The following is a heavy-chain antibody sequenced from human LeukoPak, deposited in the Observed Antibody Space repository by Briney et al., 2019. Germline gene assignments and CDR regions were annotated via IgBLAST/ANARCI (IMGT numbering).Heavy chain of an antibody. Sequence: GGSLRLSCAASGFTFSSYSMNWVPQAPGKGLEWVSSISSSSSYIYYADSVKGRFTISRDNAKNSLYLQMNSLRAEDTAVYYCARDYYGSGSGRAFDIWGQGTMVTVSS. CDR3: ARDYYGSGSGRAFDI. CDR2: ISSSSSYI. D-gene: IGHD3-10*01. CDR1: GFTFSSYS. J-gene: IGHJ3*02. V-gene: IGHV3-21*01.